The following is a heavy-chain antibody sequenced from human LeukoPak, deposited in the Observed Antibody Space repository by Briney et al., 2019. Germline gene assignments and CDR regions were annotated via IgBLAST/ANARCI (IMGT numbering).Heavy chain of an antibody. CDR1: GFTFSNYP. Sequence: GGSLRLSCAASGFTFSNYPMYWVRQAPGKGLEWVATISYDGSNNYYADSVKGRFTISRDNSKNTLYLQMNSLRAEDTGVYYCARPLDTAMVADAFDIWGRGTMVIVSS. J-gene: IGHJ3*02. CDR2: ISYDGSNN. V-gene: IGHV3-30-3*01. D-gene: IGHD5-18*01. CDR3: ARPLDTAMVADAFDI.